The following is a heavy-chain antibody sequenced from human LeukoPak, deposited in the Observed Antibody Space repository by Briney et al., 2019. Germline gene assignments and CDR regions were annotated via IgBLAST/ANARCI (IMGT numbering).Heavy chain of an antibody. CDR2: IYYSGST. CDR1: GGSISSYY. D-gene: IGHD6-19*01. V-gene: IGHV4-59*01. CDR3: ARRRGYSTGGWFDP. J-gene: IGHJ5*02. Sequence: SETLSLTCTVSGGSISSYYWSWIRQPPGKGLEWIGYIYYSGSTNYNPSLKSRVTISVDTSKNQFSLKLSSVTAADTAVYYCARRRGYSTGGWFDPWGQGTLVTVSS.